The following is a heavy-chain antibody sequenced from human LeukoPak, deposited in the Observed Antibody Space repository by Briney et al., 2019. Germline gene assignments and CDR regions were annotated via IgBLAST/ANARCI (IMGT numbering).Heavy chain of an antibody. D-gene: IGHD3-10*01. CDR3: ARTGSGSYFSYYYYYMDV. J-gene: IGHJ6*03. Sequence: SETLSLTCTVSGGSISSSSYYWGWIRQPPGKGLEWIGSIYYSGSTYYNPSLKSRVTISVDTSKNQFSLKLSSVTAADTAVYYCARTGSGSYFSYYYYYMDVWGKGTTVTVSS. CDR2: IYYSGST. CDR1: GGSISSSSYY. V-gene: IGHV4-39*01.